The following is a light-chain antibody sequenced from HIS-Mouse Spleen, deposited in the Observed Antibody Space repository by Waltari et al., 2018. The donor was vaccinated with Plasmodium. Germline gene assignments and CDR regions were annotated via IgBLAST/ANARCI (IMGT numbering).Light chain of an antibody. CDR1: QRVSSN. J-gene: IGKJ3*01. CDR3: QQYNNWSFT. CDR2: GAS. V-gene: IGKV3-15*01. Sequence: EIVMTQSPATLSVSPGERATLSCRASQRVSSNLAWYQQKPDHAPRLLIYGASTSATGIPARFSGSGPGTEFTLTISSLQSEDCAVYYGQQYNNWSFTFGPGTKVDIK.